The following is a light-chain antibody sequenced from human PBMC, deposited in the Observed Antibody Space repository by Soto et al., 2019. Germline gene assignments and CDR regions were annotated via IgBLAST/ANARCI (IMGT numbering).Light chain of an antibody. CDR1: QDIRSD. CDR3: LQLNSYPRT. V-gene: IGKV1-17*01. Sequence: DIQMTQSPSSLSASVGDRVTITCRASQDIRSDLAWYQQKAGKAPKRLIYTASSLQSGVPSRFSGSGSRTEFTLTISSLQPEDFATYYCLQLNSYPRTFGQGTKVEIK. CDR2: TAS. J-gene: IGKJ1*01.